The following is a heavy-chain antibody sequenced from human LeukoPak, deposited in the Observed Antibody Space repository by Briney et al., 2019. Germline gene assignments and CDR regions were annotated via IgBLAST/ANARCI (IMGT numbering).Heavy chain of an antibody. CDR3: ARAEGYDFWSGYFRFGSFDY. CDR2: IYTSGST. D-gene: IGHD3-3*01. Sequence: SETLSLTCTVSGGSISSGSYYWSWIRQPAGKGLEWIGRIYTSGSTNYNPSLKSRVTISVDTSKNQFSLKLSSATAADTAVYYCARAEGYDFWSGYFRFGSFDYWGQGTLVTVSS. V-gene: IGHV4-61*02. CDR1: GGSISSGSYY. J-gene: IGHJ4*02.